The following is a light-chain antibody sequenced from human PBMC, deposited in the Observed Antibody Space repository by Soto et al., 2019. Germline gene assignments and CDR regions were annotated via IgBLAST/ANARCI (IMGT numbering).Light chain of an antibody. Sequence: QSVLTQPASVSGSPGQSITVSCTGTSSDVGNYNFVSWYQQHPGKAPKFMIYDVSNRPSGVSNRFSGSKSGNTAPLTISGLQAEDEADYYCSSYTTSNTRQIVFGTGTKVTVL. J-gene: IGLJ1*01. CDR3: SSYTTSNTRQIV. V-gene: IGLV2-14*02. CDR1: SSDVGNYNF. CDR2: DVS.